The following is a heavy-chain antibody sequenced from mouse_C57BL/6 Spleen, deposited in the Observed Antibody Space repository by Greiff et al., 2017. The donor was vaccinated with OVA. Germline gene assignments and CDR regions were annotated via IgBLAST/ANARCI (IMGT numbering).Heavy chain of an antibody. V-gene: IGHV1-26*01. CDR2: INPNNGGT. Sequence: VQLQQSGPELVKPGASVKISCKASGYTFTDYYMNWVKQSHGKSLEWIGDINPNNGGTSYNQKFKGKATLTVDKSSSTAYMELRSLTSEDSAVYYCARHYSNPTYYAMDYWGQGTSVTVSS. CDR3: ARHYSNPTYYAMDY. J-gene: IGHJ4*01. D-gene: IGHD2-5*01. CDR1: GYTFTDYY.